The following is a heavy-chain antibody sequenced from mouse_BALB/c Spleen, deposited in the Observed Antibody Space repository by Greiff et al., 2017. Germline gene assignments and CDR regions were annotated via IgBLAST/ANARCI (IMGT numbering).Heavy chain of an antibody. V-gene: IGHV3-2*02. Sequence: EVKVEESGPGLVKPSQSLSLTCTVTGYSITSDYAWNWIRQFPGNKLEWMGYISYSGSTSYNPSLKSRISITRDTSKNQFFLQLNSVTTEDTATYYCARKRTTVVATWDAMDYWGQGTSVTVSS. CDR3: ARKRTTVVATWDAMDY. CDR1: GYSITSDYA. J-gene: IGHJ4*01. CDR2: ISYSGST. D-gene: IGHD1-1*01.